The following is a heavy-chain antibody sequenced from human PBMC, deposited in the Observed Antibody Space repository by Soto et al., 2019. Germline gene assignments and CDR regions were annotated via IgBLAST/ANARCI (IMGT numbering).Heavy chain of an antibody. Sequence: QLQLQESGPGLVKPSETLSLTCTVSGGSISSSSYYWGWIRQPPGKGLEWIGSIYYSGSTYYNPSLKSRVTISVDTSKNQFSLKLSSVTAADTAVYYCARLVGYCSSTSCPRLGFDYWGQGTLVTVSS. J-gene: IGHJ4*02. CDR1: GGSISSSSYY. V-gene: IGHV4-39*01. D-gene: IGHD2-2*01. CDR2: IYYSGST. CDR3: ARLVGYCSSTSCPRLGFDY.